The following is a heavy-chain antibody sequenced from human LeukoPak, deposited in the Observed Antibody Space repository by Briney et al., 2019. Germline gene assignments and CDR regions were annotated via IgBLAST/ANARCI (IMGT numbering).Heavy chain of an antibody. V-gene: IGHV3-7*01. J-gene: IGHJ1*01. CDR2: INQDGTER. CDR1: GFTFSSYW. Sequence: PGGSLRLSCAASGFTFSSYWMSWVRQVPGKGLEWVANINQDGTERYYVDSVKGRFTISRDNAKDSLYLQMNSVRGEDTAVYYCARDLRVASVPEHFYHWGQGSLVTVSA. D-gene: IGHD2-21*01. CDR3: ARDLRVASVPEHFYH.